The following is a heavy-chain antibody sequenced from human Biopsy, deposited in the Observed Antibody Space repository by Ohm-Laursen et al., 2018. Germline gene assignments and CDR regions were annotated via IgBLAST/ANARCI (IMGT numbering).Heavy chain of an antibody. CDR1: GFTLSDRY. CDR2: SRNKANSYVT. Sequence: GSLRLSCAASGFTLSDRYMDWVRQAPGKGLEWVGRSRNKANSYVTHYAASVRGRFIISRDGSGNSLYLQMNSLKSEDTATYYCVRVGDHFAYDVWGQGTKVIVSS. CDR3: VRVGDHFAYDV. V-gene: IGHV3-72*01. D-gene: IGHD4-17*01. J-gene: IGHJ3*01.